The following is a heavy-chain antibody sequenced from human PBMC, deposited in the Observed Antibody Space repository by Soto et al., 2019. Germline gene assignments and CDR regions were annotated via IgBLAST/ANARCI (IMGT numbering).Heavy chain of an antibody. D-gene: IGHD6-13*01. CDR2: INHSGST. J-gene: IGHJ5*02. CDR1: GGSFSGYY. V-gene: IGHV4-34*01. CDR3: ASFIAAASADWFDP. Sequence: PSETLSLTCAVYGGSFSGYYWSWIRQPPGKGLEWIGEINHSGSTNYNPSLKSRVTISVDTSKNQFSLKLSSVTAADTAVYYCASFIAAASADWFDPWGQGTLVTVSS.